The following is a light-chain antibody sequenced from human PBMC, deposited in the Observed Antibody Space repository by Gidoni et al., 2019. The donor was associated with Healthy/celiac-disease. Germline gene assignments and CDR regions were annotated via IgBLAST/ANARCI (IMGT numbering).Light chain of an antibody. Sequence: IVLPQSPGTLSLSPGERATLSCRASQSVSSSYLAWYQQKPGQAPRLRIYGASSRATGIPDRFSGSGSGTDFTLTISRLEPEDFAVYYCQQYGSSPQTFGQGTKLEIK. J-gene: IGKJ2*01. V-gene: IGKV3-20*01. CDR2: GAS. CDR3: QQYGSSPQT. CDR1: QSVSSSY.